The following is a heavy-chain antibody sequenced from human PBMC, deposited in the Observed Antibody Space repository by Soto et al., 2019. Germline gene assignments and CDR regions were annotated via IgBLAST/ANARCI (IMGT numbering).Heavy chain of an antibody. Sequence: SETLSLTCTVSGGSISSSSDYWGWIRQPPGKGLEWIGSIYYSGSTYYNPSLKSRVTISVGTSKNQFSLKLSSVTAADTAVYYCARRYYYDSSGYQYWGQGTLVPSPQ. V-gene: IGHV4-39*01. J-gene: IGHJ4*02. CDR3: ARRYYYDSSGYQY. CDR1: GGSISSSSDY. CDR2: IYYSGST. D-gene: IGHD3-22*01.